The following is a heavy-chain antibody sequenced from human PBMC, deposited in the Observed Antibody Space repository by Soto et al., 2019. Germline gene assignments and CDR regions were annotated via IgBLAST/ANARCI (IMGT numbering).Heavy chain of an antibody. D-gene: IGHD5-12*01. J-gene: IGHJ4*02. V-gene: IGHV4-31*03. CDR1: GGSISSGGYY. CDR2: IYYSGST. Sequence: QVQLQESGPGLVKPSQTLSLTCTVSGGSISSGGYYWSWIRQHPGKGLEWIGYIYYSGSTYYNPSLKSRVNISVDTSKNQFSLKLSSVTAADTAVYYCARSIVATKEAFDYWGQGTLVTVSS. CDR3: ARSIVATKEAFDY.